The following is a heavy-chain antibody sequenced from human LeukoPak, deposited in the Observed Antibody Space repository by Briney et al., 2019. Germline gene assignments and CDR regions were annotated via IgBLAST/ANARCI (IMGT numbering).Heavy chain of an antibody. CDR3: ARDLLNTNYVHPFDY. CDR2: IIPIFGTA. J-gene: IGHJ4*02. V-gene: IGHV1-69*13. D-gene: IGHD3-16*01. CDR1: GGTFSNYG. Sequence: SVKVSCKASGGTFSNYGISWVRQAPGQGLEWMGGIIPIFGTAKYAQKFQGRVTITADLSTRTAYMELSSLRSEDTAVYYCARDLLNTNYVHPFDYWGQGTLVTVSS.